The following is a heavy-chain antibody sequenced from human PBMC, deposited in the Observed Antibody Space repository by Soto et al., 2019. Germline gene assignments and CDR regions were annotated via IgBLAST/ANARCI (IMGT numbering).Heavy chain of an antibody. CDR1: GYTFTSYY. J-gene: IGHJ5*02. V-gene: IGHV1-46*01. CDR3: ARVGVELRGYSGYDFSWFDP. CDR2: INPSGGST. D-gene: IGHD5-12*01. Sequence: ASVKVSCKASGYTFTSYYMHWVRQAPGQGLEWMGIINPSGGSTSYAQKFQGRVTMTRDTSTSTVYMELSSLRSEDTAVYYCARVGVELRGYSGYDFSWFDPWGQGTLVTVSS.